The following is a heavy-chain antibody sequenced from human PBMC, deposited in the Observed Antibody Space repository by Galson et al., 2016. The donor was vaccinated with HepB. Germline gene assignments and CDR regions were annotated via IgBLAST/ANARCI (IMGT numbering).Heavy chain of an antibody. J-gene: IGHJ6*02. CDR1: GLPVSNDY. Sequence: SLRLSCAAYGLPVSNDYMSWVRQAPGKGLKWVSVSYGDGRTYYAESVKGRFTISRDTFQNTVFLQMNSLGGEDTAVYYCARDPGFRKGMNVWGQGTTVTVS. CDR2: SYGDGRT. V-gene: IGHV3-53*01. CDR3: ARDPGFRKGMNV.